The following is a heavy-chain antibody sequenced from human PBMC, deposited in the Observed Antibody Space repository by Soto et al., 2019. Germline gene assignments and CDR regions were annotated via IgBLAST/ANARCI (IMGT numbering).Heavy chain of an antibody. CDR1: GFTFSSYA. D-gene: IGHD2-2*01. J-gene: IGHJ6*02. CDR2: ISGSGGST. Sequence: EVQLLESGGGLVQPGGSLRLSCAASGFTFSSYAMSWVRQAPGKGLEWVSAISGSGGSTYYADSVKGRFTISRDNSKNTLYLQMNSLRAADTAVYYCAKALVLVPAAAGVGYYYGMDVWGQGTTVTVSS. CDR3: AKALVLVPAAAGVGYYYGMDV. V-gene: IGHV3-23*01.